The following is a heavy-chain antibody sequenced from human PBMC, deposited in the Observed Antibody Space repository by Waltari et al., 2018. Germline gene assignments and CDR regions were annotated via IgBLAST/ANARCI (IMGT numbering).Heavy chain of an antibody. J-gene: IGHJ4*02. D-gene: IGHD2-15*01. Sequence: QLQLQESGPGLVKPSGTLSLTCAVSGDSMTTSDCWSWVRQSPGKGLEWIGQVRGDGRTNYNPSVASRVTISLDTSTNQDSLRVTSAAAADTAVYYCARDRGRGLYLDSWGQGILVTVSS. CDR3: ARDRGRGLYLDS. CDR2: VRGDGRT. V-gene: IGHV4-4*02. CDR1: GDSMTTSDC.